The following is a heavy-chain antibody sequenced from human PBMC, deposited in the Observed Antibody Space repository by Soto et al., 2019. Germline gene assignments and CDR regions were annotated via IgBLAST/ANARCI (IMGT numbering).Heavy chain of an antibody. CDR2: IYWDDDK. J-gene: IGHJ3*02. D-gene: IGHD6-19*01. Sequence: KESGPTLVKPTQTLTLTCTFSGFSLNTSGVGVGWIRQPPGKALEWLALIYWDDDKRYSPSLKSRLTITKDTSKNQVVLTITNLNPVDTATFYCAHTAKIWQWLVDAAFHIWGQGTMVTVSS. V-gene: IGHV2-5*02. CDR3: AHTAKIWQWLVDAAFHI. CDR1: GFSLNTSGVG.